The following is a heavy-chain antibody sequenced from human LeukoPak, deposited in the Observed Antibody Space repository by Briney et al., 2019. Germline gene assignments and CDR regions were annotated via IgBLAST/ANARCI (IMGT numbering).Heavy chain of an antibody. Sequence: NTSETLSLTCTVSSGSITNYYWSWIRQPPGKGLEWIGFIYYSGNTNYNPSLKSRVTISVDTSKNQFSLKLSSVTAADTAVYYCTNYYGSGSYYSPPDYWGQGTLVTVSS. D-gene: IGHD3-10*01. CDR3: TNYYGSGSYYSPPDY. CDR2: IYYSGNT. V-gene: IGHV4-59*08. J-gene: IGHJ4*02. CDR1: SGSITNYY.